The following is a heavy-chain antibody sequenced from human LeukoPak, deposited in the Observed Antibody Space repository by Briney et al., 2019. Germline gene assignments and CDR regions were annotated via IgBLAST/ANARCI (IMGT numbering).Heavy chain of an antibody. Sequence: SETLSLTCTVSGGSISNYYWSWIRQPPGKGLEWIGYIYYSGSTNYNPSLKSRVTISVDTSKNQFSLRLTSVTAADTAVYYCARDLGYTGNYGAFDIWGQGTVVTVSS. D-gene: IGHD5-12*01. CDR3: ARDLGYTGNYGAFDI. CDR2: IYYSGST. CDR1: GGSISNYY. J-gene: IGHJ3*02. V-gene: IGHV4-59*01.